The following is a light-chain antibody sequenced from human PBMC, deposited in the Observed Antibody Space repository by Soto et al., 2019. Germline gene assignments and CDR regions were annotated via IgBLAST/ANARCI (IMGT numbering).Light chain of an antibody. CDR3: SSHTTSSALQV. J-gene: IGLJ1*01. V-gene: IGLV2-14*01. CDR1: ISDFVIYNY. CDR2: GVS. Sequence: QSAPTQPASVSGSPGQSITISCTGTISDFVIYNYVSWYQQHPGKAPKLMLYGVSNRPSGVSNRFSGSKSGNTASLTISGLQAEDEADYYCSSHTTSSALQVFGTGTKLTVL.